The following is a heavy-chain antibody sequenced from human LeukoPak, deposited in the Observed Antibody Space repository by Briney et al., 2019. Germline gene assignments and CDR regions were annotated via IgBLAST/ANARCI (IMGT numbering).Heavy chain of an antibody. V-gene: IGHV3-7*01. Sequence: GGSLRLSCAASGFTFSRYWMTWVRQAPGKGLEWVANIKDDGRQKYYVDSVKGRFTISKDNAKNSLSLQMNSLRDEDTAVYYCARDAGKGFDSWGQGTLVTVS. D-gene: IGHD4-23*01. CDR1: GFTFSRYW. CDR3: ARDAGKGFDS. CDR2: IKDDGRQK. J-gene: IGHJ4*02.